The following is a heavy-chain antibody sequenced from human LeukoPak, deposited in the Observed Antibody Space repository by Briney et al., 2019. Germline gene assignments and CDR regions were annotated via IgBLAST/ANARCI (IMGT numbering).Heavy chain of an antibody. V-gene: IGHV3-23*01. CDR1: RFSFSTYA. D-gene: IGHD1-20*01. CDR2: ISGSGYST. CDR3: ARESRITGTTTSGFDI. J-gene: IGHJ3*02. Sequence: GGSLRLSCAASRFSFSTYAMSWVRQAPGKGLEWVSGISGSGYSTYYGGSVKGRFTISRDSSKNSMFLQMNSLRVEDTAVYYCARESRITGTTTSGFDIWGQGTMVTVSS.